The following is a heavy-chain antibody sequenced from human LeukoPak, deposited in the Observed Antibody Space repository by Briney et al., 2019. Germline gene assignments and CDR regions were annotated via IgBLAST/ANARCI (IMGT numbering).Heavy chain of an antibody. CDR3: ARVDYSSGWYGDY. CDR1: GYSFTNYA. V-gene: IGHV7-4-1*02. D-gene: IGHD6-19*01. CDR2: INTNTGNP. Sequence: ASVKVSCKASGYSFTNYAMNWVRQAPGQGLEWMGWINTNTGNPTYAQGFTGRFVFSLDTSVSTVYLQISSLKAEDTAVYYCARVDYSSGWYGDYWGQGTLVTVSS. J-gene: IGHJ4*02.